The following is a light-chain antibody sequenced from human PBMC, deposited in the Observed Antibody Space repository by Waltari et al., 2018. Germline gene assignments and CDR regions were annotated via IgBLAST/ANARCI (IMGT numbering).Light chain of an antibody. CDR1: TLPKQY. V-gene: IGLV3-25*03. CDR2: QDS. Sequence: SYELTQPPSVSVSPGQTAKITCSGDTLPKQYAYWYQQKPGQAPVVVIFQDSQRPSGIPVRFSGSSSGTTATLTISGVQAEDEADYHCQSADSTNTYVIFGGGTKLTVL. CDR3: QSADSTNTYVI. J-gene: IGLJ2*01.